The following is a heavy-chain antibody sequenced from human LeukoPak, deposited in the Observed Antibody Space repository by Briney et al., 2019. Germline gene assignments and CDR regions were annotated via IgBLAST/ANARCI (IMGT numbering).Heavy chain of an antibody. J-gene: IGHJ4*02. V-gene: IGHV4-59*08. CDR2: IYYSGST. CDR3: ARSYSSSWTSFDY. Sequence: PSETLSLTCTVSGGSISSYYWSWLRQPPGKGLEWIGYIYYSGSTNYNPSLKSRVTISVDTSKNQFSLKLSSVTAADTAVYYCARSYSSSWTSFDYWGQGTLVTVSS. D-gene: IGHD6-13*01. CDR1: GGSISSYY.